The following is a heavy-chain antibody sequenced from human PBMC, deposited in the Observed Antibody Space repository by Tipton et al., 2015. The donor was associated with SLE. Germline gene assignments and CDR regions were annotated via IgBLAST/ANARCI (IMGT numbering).Heavy chain of an antibody. Sequence: SLRLSCAASGFTFSSYWMHWVRQAPGKGLEWVSVIYSGGSTYYADSVKGRFTISRDNSKNTLYLQMNSLRAEDTAVYYCARLPRIALAGTRGAGDYWGQGTLVSVSS. CDR2: IYSGGST. CDR3: ARLPRIALAGTRGAGDY. J-gene: IGHJ4*02. V-gene: IGHV3-53*01. D-gene: IGHD6-19*01. CDR1: GFTFSSYW.